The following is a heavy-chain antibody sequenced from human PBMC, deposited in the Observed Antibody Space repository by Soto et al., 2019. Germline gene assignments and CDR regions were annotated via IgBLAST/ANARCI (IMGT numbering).Heavy chain of an antibody. CDR3: ARHIARSLYCNYTHIYYYGMDV. Sequence: GESLKISCKGSGYSFTSYWISWVRQMPGKGLEWMGRIDPSDSYTNYSPSFQGHVTISADKSISTAYLQWSSLKASDTAMYYCARHIARSLYCNYTHIYYYGMDVWGQGTTVTVSS. V-gene: IGHV5-10-1*01. D-gene: IGHD4-4*01. CDR2: IDPSDSYT. CDR1: GYSFTSYW. J-gene: IGHJ6*02.